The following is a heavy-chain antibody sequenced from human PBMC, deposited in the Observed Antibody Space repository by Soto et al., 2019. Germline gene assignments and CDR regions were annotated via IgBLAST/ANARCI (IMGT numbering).Heavy chain of an antibody. CDR1: GFTLSDHY. V-gene: IGHV3-72*01. CDR3: TRVARIAVAGPPLDAFDI. D-gene: IGHD6-19*01. J-gene: IGHJ3*02. CDR2: SRNKANSYTT. Sequence: PGGSLRLSCAASGFTLSDHYMDWVRQAPGKGLEWVGRSRNKANSYTTEYGASVKGRFTISRDDLKNSLYLQMNSLKIEDTAMYYCTRVARIAVAGPPLDAFDIWGQGTMVTVSS.